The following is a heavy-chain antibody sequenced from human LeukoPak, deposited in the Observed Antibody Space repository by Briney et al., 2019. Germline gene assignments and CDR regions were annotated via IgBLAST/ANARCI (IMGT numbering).Heavy chain of an antibody. V-gene: IGHV3-33*01. Sequence: GGSLRLSRAASGFTFSSYGMHWVRQAPGKGLEWVAVIWYDGSNKYYADSVKGRFTISRDNSKNTLHLQMNSLRAEDTAVYYCARDPGASYYDSSGYYPSSIDYWGQGTLVTVSS. CDR3: ARDPGASYYDSSGYYPSSIDY. CDR2: IWYDGSNK. J-gene: IGHJ4*02. D-gene: IGHD3-22*01. CDR1: GFTFSSYG.